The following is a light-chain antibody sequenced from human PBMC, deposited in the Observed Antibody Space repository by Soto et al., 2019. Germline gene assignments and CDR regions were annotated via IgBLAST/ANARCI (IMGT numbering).Light chain of an antibody. J-gene: IGLJ1*01. Sequence: QSVLTQPASVSASPGQSITISCTGTSSDVGGYKFVSWYQQHPGKAPKLIIYEVSSRPSGVSNRFSGSKSGNTASLTISGLQADDEADYHCGSFTGGITPYVFGTGTKVTVL. CDR3: GSFTGGITPYV. V-gene: IGLV2-14*01. CDR2: EVS. CDR1: SSDVGGYKF.